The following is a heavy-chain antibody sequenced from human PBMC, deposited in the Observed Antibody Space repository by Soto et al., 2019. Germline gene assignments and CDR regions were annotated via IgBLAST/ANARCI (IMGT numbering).Heavy chain of an antibody. V-gene: IGHV3-23*01. Sequence: GGSLRLSCAASGFTFNNYAMNWVRQAPGKGLEWVSAITIPGGSTYYADSVKGRFTISRDNSKNTLYLQMNSLRAEDTAVYYCAREASGGSYPAGYFDYWGQGTLVTVSS. J-gene: IGHJ4*02. D-gene: IGHD1-26*01. CDR2: ITIPGGST. CDR3: AREASGGSYPAGYFDY. CDR1: GFTFNNYA.